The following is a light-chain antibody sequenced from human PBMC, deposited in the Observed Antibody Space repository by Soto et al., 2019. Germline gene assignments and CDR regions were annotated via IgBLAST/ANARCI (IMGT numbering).Light chain of an antibody. CDR3: QSYDSGLGGYVI. J-gene: IGLJ2*01. V-gene: IGLV1-40*01. CDR2: DNS. Sequence: QSVLTQPPSVSGAPGQRVTISCTGSSSSSGSVYNVHWYQQRPGTAPRLVIYDNSDRPSRVPDRFSGSKSGTSASLAITGLQAEDEADYYCQSYDSGLGGYVIFGGGTKLTVL. CDR1: SSSSGSVYN.